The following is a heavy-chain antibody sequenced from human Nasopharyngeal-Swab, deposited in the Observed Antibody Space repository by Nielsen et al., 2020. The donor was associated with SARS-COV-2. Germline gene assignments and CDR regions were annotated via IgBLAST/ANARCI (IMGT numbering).Heavy chain of an antibody. D-gene: IGHD6-13*01. CDR3: ARDSLEGSSSSWYWFDS. J-gene: IGHJ5*01. Sequence: ASVKVSCKASGYTFTSYYMHWVRQAPGQGLEWMGIINPSGGSTSYAQKFQGRVTMTRDTSTSTVYMELSSLRSEDTAVYYCARDSLEGSSSSWYWFDSWGQGTLVTVSS. V-gene: IGHV1-46*01. CDR2: INPSGGST. CDR1: GYTFTSYY.